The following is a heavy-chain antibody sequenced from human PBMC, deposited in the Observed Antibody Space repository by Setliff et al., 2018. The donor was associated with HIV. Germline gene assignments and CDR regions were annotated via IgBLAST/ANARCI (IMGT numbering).Heavy chain of an antibody. CDR3: ARLSDDRYYYDSSGYRGFDI. V-gene: IGHV4-39*07. CDR2: IYYSGDT. J-gene: IGHJ3*02. D-gene: IGHD3-22*01. Sequence: PSETLSLTCIVSGGSINSTSYYWGWIRQPPGQGLEWIGTIYYSGDTFYNTSLKTRIAISVDTSKNHHSLKVSSLTAADTAVYYCARLSDDRYYYDSSGYRGFDIWGQGTMVTVSS. CDR1: GGSINSTSYY.